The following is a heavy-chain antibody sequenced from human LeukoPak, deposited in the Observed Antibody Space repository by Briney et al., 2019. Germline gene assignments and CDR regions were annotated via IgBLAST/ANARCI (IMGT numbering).Heavy chain of an antibody. CDR3: ARDILWGGGMDV. Sequence: ASVKVSCKASGYTFTSYGINWVRQATGQGLEWMGWMNPNSGNTGYAQKFQGRVTMTRNTSISTAYMELSSLRSEDTAVYYCARDILWGGGMDVWGQGTTVTVSS. D-gene: IGHD7-27*01. J-gene: IGHJ6*02. CDR2: MNPNSGNT. V-gene: IGHV1-8*01. CDR1: GYTFTSYG.